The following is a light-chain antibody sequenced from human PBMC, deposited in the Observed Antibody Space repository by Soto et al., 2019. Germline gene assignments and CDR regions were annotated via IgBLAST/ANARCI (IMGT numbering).Light chain of an antibody. Sequence: VLTQPASVSGSPGQSITISCTGTSSDVGGYNYVSWYQQHPGKAPKLMIYDVSNRPSGVSNRFSGSKSGNTASLTISGLQAEDEADYYCSSYTSSSTYVFGTGTKVTVL. CDR2: DVS. V-gene: IGLV2-14*01. J-gene: IGLJ1*01. CDR1: SSDVGGYNY. CDR3: SSYTSSSTYV.